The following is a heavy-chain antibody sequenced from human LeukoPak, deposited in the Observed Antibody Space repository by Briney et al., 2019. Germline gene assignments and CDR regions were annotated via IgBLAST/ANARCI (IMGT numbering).Heavy chain of an antibody. J-gene: IGHJ4*02. D-gene: IGHD6-19*01. CDR3: ARHMVAVAATGDFDY. Sequence: SETLSLTCTISGDSISSSSDYWGWIRQPPGRGLEWIGSIYYSGSTYYNPSLKSRVTISVDTSKNQFSLKLSSVTAADTAVYYCARHMVAVAATGDFDYWGQGTLVTVSS. CDR2: IYYSGST. V-gene: IGHV4-39*01. CDR1: GDSISSSSDY.